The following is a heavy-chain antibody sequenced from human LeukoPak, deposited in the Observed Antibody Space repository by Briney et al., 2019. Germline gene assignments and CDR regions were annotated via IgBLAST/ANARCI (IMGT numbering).Heavy chain of an antibody. J-gene: IGHJ6*03. CDR3: TTVASYSTTFYYYYYMDV. CDR2: IKSKTDGGTT. V-gene: IGHV3-15*01. Sequence: GSLRLSCAASGFTFSNAWMSWVRQAPGRGLEWVGRIKSKTDGGTTDYAAPRKGRFTISRNDSKNTLYLKMNSLKTEDTAVYYCTTVASYSTTFYYYYYMDVWGKGTTVTVSS. CDR1: GFTFSNAW. D-gene: IGHD2/OR15-2a*01.